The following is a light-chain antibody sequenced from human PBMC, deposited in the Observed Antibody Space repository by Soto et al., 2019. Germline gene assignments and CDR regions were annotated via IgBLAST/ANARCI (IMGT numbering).Light chain of an antibody. J-gene: IGLJ1*01. CDR2: EVS. CDR3: SSYTGSTTPYV. CDR1: SSDIGGYKY. V-gene: IGLV2-14*01. Sequence: QSALTQPASVSGSPGQSITISCTGTSSDIGGYKYVSWYQQHPGKAPKLMIYEVSNRPSGVSNRFSGSKSGNTASLTISGLQAEDEADYYCSSYTGSTTPYVFGTGTQLTVL.